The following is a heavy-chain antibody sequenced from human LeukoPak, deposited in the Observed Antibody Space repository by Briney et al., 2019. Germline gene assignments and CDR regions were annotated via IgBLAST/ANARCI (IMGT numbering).Heavy chain of an antibody. J-gene: IGHJ6*03. CDR2: MNPNSGNT. V-gene: IGHV1-8*01. CDR3: AGDYAATPYYYYMDV. CDR1: GYTFTSYD. Sequence: ASVKVSCKASGYTFTSYDINWVRQATGQGLEWMGWMNPNSGNTGYAQKFQGRVTMTRNTSISTAYMELSSLRSEDTAVYYCAGDYAATPYYYYMDVWGKGTTVTISS. D-gene: IGHD3-16*01.